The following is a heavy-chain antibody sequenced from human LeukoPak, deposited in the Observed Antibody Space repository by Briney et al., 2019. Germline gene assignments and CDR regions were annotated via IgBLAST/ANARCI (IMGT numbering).Heavy chain of an antibody. CDR2: FDPEDGET. Sequence: ASVKVSCKVSGYTLTELSMHWVRQAPGKGLEWMGGFDPEDGETIYAQKFQGRVTMTEDTSTDTAYMELSSLRSEDTAVYYCARVVGYCSSTSCYHGWFDPWGQGTLVTVSS. CDR3: ARVVGYCSSTSCYHGWFDP. CDR1: GYTLTELS. V-gene: IGHV1-24*01. D-gene: IGHD2-2*01. J-gene: IGHJ5*02.